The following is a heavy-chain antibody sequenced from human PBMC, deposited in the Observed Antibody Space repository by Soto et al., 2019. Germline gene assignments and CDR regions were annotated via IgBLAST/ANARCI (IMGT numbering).Heavy chain of an antibody. J-gene: IGHJ4*02. CDR1: GGSISSGGHS. D-gene: IGHD5-18*01. Sequence: QLQLQESGSGLVKPSQTLSLTCAVSGGSISSGGHSWSWIRQPPGQGLEWIGFIFHTGGTYYTPSLTSRVTMSVDTSKNQFSLKLSSVTAADTAVYYCARGTLSYGPTLHYFDFWGQGSLLTVSS. CDR3: ARGTLSYGPTLHYFDF. V-gene: IGHV4-30-2*01. CDR2: IFHTGGT.